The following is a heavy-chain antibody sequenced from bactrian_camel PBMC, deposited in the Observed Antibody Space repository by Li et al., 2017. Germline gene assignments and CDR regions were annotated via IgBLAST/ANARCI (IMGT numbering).Heavy chain of an antibody. Sequence: HVQLVESGGGSVRAGGSLRLACAVSGYTHDTFCMGWFRRGPGRSREGVATIDLRDGTAWYADSVRGRFTISRDVAKNALYLQMNGLKPEDSAMYYCAAAPSTNPNCYTMRLANWPHWGQGTQVTVS. CDR1: GYTHDTFC. CDR2: IDLRDGTA. CDR3: AAAPSTNPNCYTMRLANWPH. J-gene: IGHJ4*01. D-gene: IGHD2*01. V-gene: IGHV3S63*01.